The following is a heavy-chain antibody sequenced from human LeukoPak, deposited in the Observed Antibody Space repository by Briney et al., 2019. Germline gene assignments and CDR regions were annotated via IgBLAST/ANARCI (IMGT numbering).Heavy chain of an antibody. CDR3: ASRRGRDGYN. CDR2: IYYSGST. V-gene: IGHV4-59*12. J-gene: IGHJ4*02. Sequence: SETLSLTCTVSGASISSYFWSWIRQPPGKGLEWIGYIYYSGSTNYNPSLTSRVTISVDTSKNQFSLNLSSVTAADTAVYYCASRRGRDGYNWGQGTLVTVSS. D-gene: IGHD5-24*01. CDR1: GASISSYF.